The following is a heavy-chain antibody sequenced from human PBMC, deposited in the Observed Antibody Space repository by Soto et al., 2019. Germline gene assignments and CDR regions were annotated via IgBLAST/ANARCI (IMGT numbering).Heavy chain of an antibody. Sequence: EVQLVESGGGLVQPGRSLRLSCAASGFTFDDYAMHWVRQAPGKGLEWVSGISWNSGSIGYADSVKGRFTISRDNAKNSLYLQMNSLRAEDTALYYCAKDLSRGVVVVAAPYYYGMDVWGQGTTVTVSS. CDR2: ISWNSGSI. CDR1: GFTFDDYA. V-gene: IGHV3-9*01. J-gene: IGHJ6*02. D-gene: IGHD2-15*01. CDR3: AKDLSRGVVVVAAPYYYGMDV.